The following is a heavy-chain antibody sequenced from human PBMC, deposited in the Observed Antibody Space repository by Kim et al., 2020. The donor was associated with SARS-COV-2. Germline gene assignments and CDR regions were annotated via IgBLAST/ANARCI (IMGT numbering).Heavy chain of an antibody. Sequence: GGSLRLSCAASGFTFSSYGMHWVRQAPGKGLEWVAVISYEGSNKYYADSVKGRFTISRDNSKNTLYLQMNSLRAEDTAVYYCAKGSRELLPSFDYWGQGTLVTVSS. J-gene: IGHJ4*02. V-gene: IGHV3-30*18. CDR1: GFTFSSYG. CDR3: AKGSRELLPSFDY. CDR2: ISYEGSNK. D-gene: IGHD1-26*01.